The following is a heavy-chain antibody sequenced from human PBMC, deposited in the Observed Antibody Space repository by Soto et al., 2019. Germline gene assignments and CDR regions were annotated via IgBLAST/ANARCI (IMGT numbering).Heavy chain of an antibody. CDR3: ARASRITIFGVVDDAFDI. CDR2: ISYDGSNK. V-gene: IGHV3-30-3*01. CDR1: GFTFSSYA. Sequence: GGSLRLSCAASGFTFSSYAMHWVRQAPGKGLEWVAVISYDGSNKYYADSVKGRFTISRDNSKNTLYLQMNSLRAEDTAVYYCARASRITIFGVVDDAFDIWGQGTMVTVSS. J-gene: IGHJ3*02. D-gene: IGHD3-3*01.